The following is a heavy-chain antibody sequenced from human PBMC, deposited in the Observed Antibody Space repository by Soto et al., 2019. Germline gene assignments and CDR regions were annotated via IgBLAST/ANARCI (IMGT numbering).Heavy chain of an antibody. V-gene: IGHV1-18*01. Sequence: ASVKVSCKASGYTFTSYGISWVRHAPGQGLEWMGWISAYNGNTNYAQKLQGRVTMTTDTSTSTAYMELRSLRSDDTAVYYCARVYCSSTSCYAIHWFDPWGQGTLVTVSS. CDR1: GYTFTSYG. D-gene: IGHD2-2*01. J-gene: IGHJ5*02. CDR3: ARVYCSSTSCYAIHWFDP. CDR2: ISAYNGNT.